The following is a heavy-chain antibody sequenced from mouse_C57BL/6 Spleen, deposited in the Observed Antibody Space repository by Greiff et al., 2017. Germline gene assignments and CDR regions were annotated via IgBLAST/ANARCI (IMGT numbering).Heavy chain of an antibody. J-gene: IGHJ4*01. CDR1: GYTFTSYW. V-gene: IGHV1-53*01. D-gene: IGHD1-1*01. Sequence: QVQLQQPGTELVKPGASVKLSCKASGYTFTSYWMHWVKQRPGQGLEWIGNINPSNGGTNYNEKFKSKATLPVDTSSSTAYMQLSSLTSEDSAVYYCARGPLLLRYLYAMDYWGQGTSVTVSA. CDR3: ARGPLLLRYLYAMDY. CDR2: INPSNGGT.